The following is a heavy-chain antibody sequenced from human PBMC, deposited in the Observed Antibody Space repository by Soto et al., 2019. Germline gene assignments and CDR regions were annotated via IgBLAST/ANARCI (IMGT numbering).Heavy chain of an antibody. CDR2: IGTSDGDT. J-gene: IGHJ4*02. CDR1: GFTYRIYP. V-gene: IGHV3-23*01. CDR3: AKYSAAGSRYFDY. Sequence: PVGSLRLSCAASGFTYRIYPMTWARQAPGKGLEWVSAIGTSDGDTHYADSVKGRFTISRDNSKNTLFLQMNSLRAEDTAVYYCAKYSAAGSRYFDYWGQGTLVTVSS. D-gene: IGHD6-13*01.